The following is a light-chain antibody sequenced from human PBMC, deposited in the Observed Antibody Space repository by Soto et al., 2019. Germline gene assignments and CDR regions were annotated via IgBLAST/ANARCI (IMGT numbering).Light chain of an antibody. CDR2: DVS. CDR3: SSYRTSNTRQIV. Sequence: QCALSRAAYVNGVPGQWITITYTRTSSDVGGYNYVSWYQHHPGKAPKLMIYDVSNRPSGVSNRFSGSKSGNTASLSISGLQPEDEADYYCSSYRTSNTRQIVCGTGTKVTVL. V-gene: IGLV2-14*03. CDR1: SSDVGGYNY. J-gene: IGLJ1*01.